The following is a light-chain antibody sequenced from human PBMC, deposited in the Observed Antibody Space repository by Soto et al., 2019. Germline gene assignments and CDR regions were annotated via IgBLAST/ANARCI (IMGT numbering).Light chain of an antibody. CDR3: QQGQSTPIT. V-gene: IGKV1-39*01. CDR2: DAS. CDR1: QPISGY. J-gene: IGKJ5*01. Sequence: DIQMTQSPSSLCASIGDRVILTLLSSQPISGYLNWYQQKPGKAPKPLIHDASSLQSGVPSRFSGSGSGTDFSLTISNLQPEDFATYYCQQGQSTPITFGQGTRLEIK.